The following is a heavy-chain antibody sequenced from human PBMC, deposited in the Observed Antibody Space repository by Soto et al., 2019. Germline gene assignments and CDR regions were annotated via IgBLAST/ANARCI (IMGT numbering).Heavy chain of an antibody. CDR2: IDTDGSRK. D-gene: IGHD4-4*01. V-gene: IGHV3-7*03. Sequence: GGSLRLSCAASGFNFNTYWMYWVRLAPGKGLEWVANIDTDGSRKNYVDSVKGRFIISRDNAKNALFMQKNSLRADDTAVYYCGRLYRAGNYPNGVDVWGQGTKVTVSS. J-gene: IGHJ6*02. CDR1: GFNFNTYW. CDR3: GRLYRAGNYPNGVDV.